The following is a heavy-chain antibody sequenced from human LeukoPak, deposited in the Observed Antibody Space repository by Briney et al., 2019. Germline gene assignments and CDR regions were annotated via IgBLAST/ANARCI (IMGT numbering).Heavy chain of an antibody. J-gene: IGHJ4*02. Sequence: ASVKASCKASGYTFTGYYMNWVRQAPGQGLEWMGWINPNSGGTNYAQKFQGWVTMTRDTSISTAYMELSRLRSDDTAVYYCARAPEVLLWFGEPNFDYWGQGTLVTVSS. CDR3: ARAPEVLLWFGEPNFDY. CDR1: GYTFTGYY. V-gene: IGHV1-2*04. CDR2: INPNSGGT. D-gene: IGHD3-10*01.